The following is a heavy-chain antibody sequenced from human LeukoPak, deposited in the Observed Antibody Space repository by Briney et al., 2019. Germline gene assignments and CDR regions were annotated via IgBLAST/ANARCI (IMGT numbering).Heavy chain of an antibody. CDR1: GFTFINYW. CDR2: INNDGSTT. D-gene: IGHD2-15*01. J-gene: IGHJ4*02. V-gene: IGHV3-74*01. CDR3: ARGGFCSGADCRGSFDY. Sequence: GGSLRLSCAASGFTFINYWMHWVRQAPGEGLVWVSHINNDGSTTTYADSVKGRFTISRDNAKNTLYLHVNSPRAEDTAVYYCARGGFCSGADCRGSFDYWGQGSLVTVSS.